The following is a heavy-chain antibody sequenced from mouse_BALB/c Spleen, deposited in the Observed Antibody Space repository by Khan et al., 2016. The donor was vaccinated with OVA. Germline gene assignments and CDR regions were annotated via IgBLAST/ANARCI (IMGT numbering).Heavy chain of an antibody. D-gene: IGHD2-10*01. CDR2: INTYTGEP. Sequence: QIQLVQSGPEVKKPGETVKISCKASGHTFTKFGMNWVKQAPGKGLKWMGWINTYTGEPTYADDFNGRFAFSLETSASTAYLQINNLENEDTATYCCARPPYFSYVLDNWGQGTSVTVSS. CDR1: GHTFTKFG. J-gene: IGHJ4*01. V-gene: IGHV9-3-1*01. CDR3: ARPPYFSYVLDN.